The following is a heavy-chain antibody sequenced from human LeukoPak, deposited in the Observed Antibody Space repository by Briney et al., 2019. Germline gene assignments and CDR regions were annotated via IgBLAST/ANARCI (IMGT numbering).Heavy chain of an antibody. Sequence: ASVKVSCKASGGTFSSYAISWVRQAPGQGLEWMGGIIPIFGTANYAQKFQGRVTITADESTSTAYMELSSLRSEDTAVYYCARVGEGIAAVWYFDYWGQGTLVTVSS. CDR2: IIPIFGTA. D-gene: IGHD6-13*01. V-gene: IGHV1-69*13. J-gene: IGHJ4*02. CDR1: GGTFSSYA. CDR3: ARVGEGIAAVWYFDY.